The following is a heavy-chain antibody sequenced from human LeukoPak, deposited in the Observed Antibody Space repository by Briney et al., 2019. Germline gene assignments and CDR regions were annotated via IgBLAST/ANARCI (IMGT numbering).Heavy chain of an antibody. J-gene: IGHJ4*02. CDR2: ISVDCDYT. V-gene: IGHV3-43*02. D-gene: IGHD6-6*01. CDR3: AKDMYSSSSSHFDY. CDR1: GFTLDDYA. Sequence: GGSLRLSCAASGFTLDDYAMHWVRHVPGKGVEWVSYISVDCDYTYYADSVNGRFTISRDNSKYSLYLQMNSLRTENTALYYCAKDMYSSSSSHFDYWGQGTLVTVSS.